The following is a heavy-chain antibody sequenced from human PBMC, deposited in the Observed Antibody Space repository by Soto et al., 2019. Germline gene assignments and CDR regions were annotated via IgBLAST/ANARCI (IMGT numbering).Heavy chain of an antibody. D-gene: IGHD3-16*02. CDR3: ARLGVRYQLPGWFDP. CDR1: GVPVSTYY. CDR2: IYYSGAT. J-gene: IGHJ5*02. Sequence: QVQLQESGPGLVKPAETLSLTCTVSGVPVSTYYWTWVRQPPGTGLDWMGYIYYSGATRYNPSLKGRLTISIDTSKNQFSLKLTSVTAADTAVYYCARLGVRYQLPGWFDPWGQGTLVTVSS. V-gene: IGHV4-59*08.